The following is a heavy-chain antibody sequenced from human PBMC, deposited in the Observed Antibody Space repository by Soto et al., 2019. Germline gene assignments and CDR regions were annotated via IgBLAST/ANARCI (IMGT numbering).Heavy chain of an antibody. V-gene: IGHV3-74*01. CDR3: VRDSHGDY. J-gene: IGHJ4*02. CDR2: IDGDEDSTT. CDR1: GFTLNIYW. Sequence: EVQLVESGGGLVQPGGSLRLSCAASGFTLNIYWMQWVRHAPGKGLEWVSRIDGDEDSTTNYADSVKGRFTISRDNVKNTLYLKMNSLRAEDTVGYYCVRDSHGDYWGQGTLVTVSS.